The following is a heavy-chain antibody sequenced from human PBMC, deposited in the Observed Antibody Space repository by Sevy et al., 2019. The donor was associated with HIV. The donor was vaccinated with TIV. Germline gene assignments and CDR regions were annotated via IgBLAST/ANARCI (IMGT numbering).Heavy chain of an antibody. Sequence: GGSLGLSCAASGFTFSSYWMHWVRQAPGKGLVWVSRINGEGSSTTYADSVKGRFTISRDNAKNTLYLQMNSLRAEDTAVYYCARARGITGTTGFDYWGQGTLVTVSS. J-gene: IGHJ4*02. D-gene: IGHD1-20*01. CDR1: GFTFSSYW. V-gene: IGHV3-74*01. CDR3: ARARGITGTTGFDY. CDR2: INGEGSST.